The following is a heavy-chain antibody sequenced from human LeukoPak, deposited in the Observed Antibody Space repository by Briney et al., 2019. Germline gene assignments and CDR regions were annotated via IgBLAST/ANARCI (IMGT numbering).Heavy chain of an antibody. CDR2: INSDGSEG. Sequence: GGSLRLSCAVSGFTFSGFWVSWSRQAPGKGLEWVASINSDGSEGYYADVVKGRFTISRDNAKNSLYLQINSLRAEDTAVYYCAREGYYGSGSPPSLYFDYWGQGTLVTVSS. CDR1: GFTFSGFW. J-gene: IGHJ4*02. D-gene: IGHD3-10*01. V-gene: IGHV3-7*03. CDR3: AREGYYGSGSPPSLYFDY.